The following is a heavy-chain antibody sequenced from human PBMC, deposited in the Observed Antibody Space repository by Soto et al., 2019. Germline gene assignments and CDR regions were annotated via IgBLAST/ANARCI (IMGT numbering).Heavy chain of an antibody. CDR3: ARLGYCSGGSCPRDYYYYMDV. J-gene: IGHJ6*03. CDR2: FYYSGST. Sequence: QVQLQESGSGLVKPSETLSLTCTVSGGSISNYDWSWIRQSPGKGLEWIGYFYYSGSTNYNPSLTSRVTISVDTSKNPFSLKLNSVTAADTAVYYCARLGYCSGGSCPRDYYYYMDVWGKGTTVTVSS. D-gene: IGHD2-15*01. CDR1: GGSISNYD. V-gene: IGHV4-59*01.